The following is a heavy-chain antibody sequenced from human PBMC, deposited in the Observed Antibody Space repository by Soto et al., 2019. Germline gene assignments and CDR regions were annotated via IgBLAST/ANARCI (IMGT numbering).Heavy chain of an antibody. Sequence: QLQLQESGPGLVKPSETLSLTCTVSGGSLTTTYYSWAWIRQPPGKGLEWIGTLYSGGNTDYNPSLRTRVTMSIDTSKKQFSLKLTSVSAADTAVFYCARRDGYSHGGKVDYWGQGTLVTVSS. V-gene: IGHV4-39*01. CDR3: ARRDGYSHGGKVDY. CDR1: GGSLTTTYYS. D-gene: IGHD5-12*01. J-gene: IGHJ4*02. CDR2: LYSGGNT.